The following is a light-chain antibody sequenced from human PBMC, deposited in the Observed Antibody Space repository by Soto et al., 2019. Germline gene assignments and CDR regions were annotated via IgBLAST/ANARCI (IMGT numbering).Light chain of an antibody. J-gene: IGKJ1*01. CDR2: GAS. Sequence: EIVLTQSPGTLSLSPGERATLSCRASQSVSRYLVWYQHKPAQAPRLLIYGASTRATGIPDRFSVSASGTDFTLTISRLEPEDCAVYYCQQYGPAPWTVGQGTKVEIK. V-gene: IGKV3-20*01. CDR1: QSVSRY. CDR3: QQYGPAPWT.